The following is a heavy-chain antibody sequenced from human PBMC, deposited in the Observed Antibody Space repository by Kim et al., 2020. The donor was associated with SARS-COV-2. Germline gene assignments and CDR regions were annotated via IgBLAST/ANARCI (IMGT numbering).Heavy chain of an antibody. Sequence: QGRVTITADESTSTAYMELSSLRSEDTAVYYCARGNPLMVEGHYYYGMDVWGQGTTVTVSS. V-gene: IGHV1-69*01. D-gene: IGHD2-8*01. J-gene: IGHJ6*02. CDR3: ARGNPLMVEGHYYYGMDV.